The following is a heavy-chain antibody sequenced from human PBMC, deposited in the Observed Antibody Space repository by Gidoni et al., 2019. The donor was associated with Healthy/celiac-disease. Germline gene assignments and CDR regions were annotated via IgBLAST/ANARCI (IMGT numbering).Heavy chain of an antibody. CDR2: ISYDGSNK. J-gene: IGHJ4*02. CDR3: ARDRWLHPEGDFDY. V-gene: IGHV3-30*01. Sequence: QVQLVESGGGVVQPGRSLRLSCAASGFTFSSYAMHWVRQAPGKGLEWVAVISYDGSNKYYADSVKGRFTISRDNSKNTLYLQMNSLRAEDTAVYYCARDRWLHPEGDFDYWGQGTLVTVSS. D-gene: IGHD5-12*01. CDR1: GFTFSSYA.